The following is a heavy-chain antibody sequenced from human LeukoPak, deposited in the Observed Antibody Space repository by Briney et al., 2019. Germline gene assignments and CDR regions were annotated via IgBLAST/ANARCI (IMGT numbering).Heavy chain of an antibody. CDR2: ISGSSSYI. CDR1: GFTFSSYT. V-gene: IGHV3-21*01. D-gene: IGHD3-22*01. J-gene: IGHJ3*02. Sequence: PGGSLRLSCAASGFTFSSYTMIWVRQAPGKGLEWVSSISGSSSYIYYADSLKGRLTISRDNAKNSLYLQMNSLRAEDTAVYYCARELSPYYYDSSGYYYANAFDIWGQGTMVTVSS. CDR3: ARELSPYYYDSSGYYYANAFDI.